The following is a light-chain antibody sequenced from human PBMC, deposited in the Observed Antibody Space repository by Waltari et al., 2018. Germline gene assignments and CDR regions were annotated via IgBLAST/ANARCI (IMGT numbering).Light chain of an antibody. CDR1: SLRTSY. Sequence: SSKLTQDPAVSVALGQTVRFTCQGDSLRTSYARWYQLTPAQAPVLVLYGKDKRPSGIPDRISGYSSGTTSSLTITGAQAEDEADYYCSSRNGRANQVVFAGGTKVTVL. V-gene: IGLV3-19*01. CDR2: GKD. J-gene: IGLJ3*02. CDR3: SSRNGRANQVV.